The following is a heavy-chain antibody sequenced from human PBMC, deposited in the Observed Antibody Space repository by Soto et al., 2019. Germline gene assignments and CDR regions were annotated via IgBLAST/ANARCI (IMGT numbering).Heavy chain of an antibody. V-gene: IGHV3-21*01. CDR1: GFTFSSYS. CDR2: ISSSSSYI. Sequence: EVQLVESGGGLVKPGGSLRLSCAASGFTFSSYSMNWVRQAPGKGLEWVSSISSSSSYIYYADSVKGRFTISRDNAKNSLYLQMNSLRAEDTAVYYCARDLGGSSPGRLYYGMDVWGQGTTVTVSS. CDR3: ARDLGGSSPGRLYYGMDV. J-gene: IGHJ6*02. D-gene: IGHD2-15*01.